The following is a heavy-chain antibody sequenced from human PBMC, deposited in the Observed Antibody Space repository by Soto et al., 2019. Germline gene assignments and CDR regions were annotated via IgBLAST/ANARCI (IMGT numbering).Heavy chain of an antibody. J-gene: IGHJ4*02. CDR1: GRSIRSRSSC. D-gene: IGHD4-17*01. CDR3: AKDYAPRPVDY. V-gene: IGHV4-39*01. CDR2: IYYSGST. Sequence: TLALNSSVDGRSIRSRSSCWGWIRQPPGKGLEWIGSIYYSGSTYYNPSLKSRVTISVDTSKNQFSLKLSSVTAADTAVYYCAKDYAPRPVDYWGQGILVTVSS.